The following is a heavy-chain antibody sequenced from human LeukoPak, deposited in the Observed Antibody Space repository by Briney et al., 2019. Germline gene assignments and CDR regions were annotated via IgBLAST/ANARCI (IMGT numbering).Heavy chain of an antibody. V-gene: IGHV3-30*18. J-gene: IGHJ4*02. Sequence: GRSLRLSCAASGFTFSSYGMHWVRQAPGKGLEWGAVISYDGSNKYYADSVKGRFTISRDNSKNTLYLQMNSLRAEDTAVYYCAKERGSGGYRYYFDYWGQGTLVTVSS. CDR2: ISYDGSNK. D-gene: IGHD1-26*01. CDR1: GFTFSSYG. CDR3: AKERGSGGYRYYFDY.